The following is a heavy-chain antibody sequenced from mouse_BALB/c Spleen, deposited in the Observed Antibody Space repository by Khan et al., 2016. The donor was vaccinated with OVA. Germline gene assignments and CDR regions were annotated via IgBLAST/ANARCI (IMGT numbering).Heavy chain of an antibody. CDR3: TRHGYVACFTY. CDR1: GYSFTTYY. Sequence: LQQSGPELMKPGTSVKISCKASGYSFTTYYIHWVMQSHGTSLEWIGYIDPFSGGTTYNQKFKDKATLTVDKSSSTAYIHLSNLTSDASAVYYCTRHGYVACFTYWGQGTLVTVSA. CDR2: IDPFSGGT. J-gene: IGHJ3*01. D-gene: IGHD2-2*01. V-gene: IGHV1S135*01.